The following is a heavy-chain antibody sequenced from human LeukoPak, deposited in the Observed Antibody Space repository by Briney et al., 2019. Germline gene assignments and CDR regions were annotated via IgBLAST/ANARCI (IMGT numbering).Heavy chain of an antibody. J-gene: IGHJ4*02. CDR1: GGTFSSYA. CDR2: IIPIFGTA. D-gene: IGHD1-26*01. Sequence: ASVKVSCKASGGTFSSYAISWVRQAPGQGLEWVGGIIPIFGTANYAQKFQGRVTITADESTSTAYMELSSLRSEDTAVYYCAREVLSGEDYFDYWGQGTLVTVSS. CDR3: AREVLSGEDYFDY. V-gene: IGHV1-69*13.